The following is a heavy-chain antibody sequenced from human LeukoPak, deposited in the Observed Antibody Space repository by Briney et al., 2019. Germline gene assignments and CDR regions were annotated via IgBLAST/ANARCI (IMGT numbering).Heavy chain of an antibody. D-gene: IGHD3-10*02. CDR3: ARGYVQGN. Sequence: GGSLRLSCSASGFTFSSYVMHWVRQAPGKGLDFVSAISSNGDSTYYADSVKGRFTISRDNSKNTLYLQMSSLRAEDTAVYYCARGYVQGNWGQGTLVTVSS. CDR2: ISSNGDST. CDR1: GFTFSSYV. J-gene: IGHJ4*02. V-gene: IGHV3-64D*09.